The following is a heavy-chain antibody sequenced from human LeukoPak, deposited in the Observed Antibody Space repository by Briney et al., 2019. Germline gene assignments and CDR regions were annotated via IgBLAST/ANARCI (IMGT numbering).Heavy chain of an antibody. V-gene: IGHV4-59*01. D-gene: IGHD2-15*01. J-gene: IGHJ1*01. Sequence: PSETLSLTCTVSGGSISSYYWSWIRQPPGKGLEGIGYIYYSGITDYNPSLRSRVTISVDTSKNQFSLKLSSVTAADTAVYYCAREDYCGGGSCYSGYFQHWGQGTLVTVSS. CDR2: IYYSGIT. CDR1: GGSISSYY. CDR3: AREDYCGGGSCYSGYFQH.